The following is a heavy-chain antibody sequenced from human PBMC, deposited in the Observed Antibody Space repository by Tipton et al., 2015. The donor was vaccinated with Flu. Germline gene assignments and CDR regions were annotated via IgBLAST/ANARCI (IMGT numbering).Heavy chain of an antibody. Sequence: SLRLSCAASGFTFSSYWMAWVRQAPGQGLEWVANIKQDESSKNYVDAVKGRFTISRDNAKNSLYLQMNSLRAEDTAMYYCARDRTGGDYSGMFDPWGQGTLVTVSS. V-gene: IGHV3-7*01. J-gene: IGHJ5*02. CDR3: ARDRTGGDYSGMFDP. CDR2: IKQDESSK. D-gene: IGHD4-17*01. CDR1: GFTFSSYW.